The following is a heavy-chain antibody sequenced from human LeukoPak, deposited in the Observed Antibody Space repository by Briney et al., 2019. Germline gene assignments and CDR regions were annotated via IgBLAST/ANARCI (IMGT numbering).Heavy chain of an antibody. CDR1: GYSFTSYW. CDR2: IYPGDSDT. J-gene: IGHJ4*02. Sequence: GESLKISCKGSGYSFTSYWIGWVRQMPGKGLEWMGIIYPGDSDTRYSPSFQGQVTISADKSISTAYLQWSGLKASDTAMYYCARRGRYYDSSGYYYFDYWGQGTLVTVSS. V-gene: IGHV5-51*01. CDR3: ARRGRYYDSSGYYYFDY. D-gene: IGHD3-22*01.